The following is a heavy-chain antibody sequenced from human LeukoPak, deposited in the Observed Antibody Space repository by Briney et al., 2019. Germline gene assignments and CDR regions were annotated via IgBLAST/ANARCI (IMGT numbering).Heavy chain of an antibody. CDR3: AKDGDSYDSSGAFDY. V-gene: IGHV3-33*03. CDR1: GFSFSSHA. D-gene: IGHD3-22*01. Sequence: GGSLRLSCAASGFSFSSHAMHWVRQAPGKGLEWVAVAWFDGSSTSYGDSVRGRFNISRDDSKNTVFLQMNSLRAEDTAVYYCAKDGDSYDSSGAFDYWGQGTLVTVSS. CDR2: AWFDGSST. J-gene: IGHJ4*02.